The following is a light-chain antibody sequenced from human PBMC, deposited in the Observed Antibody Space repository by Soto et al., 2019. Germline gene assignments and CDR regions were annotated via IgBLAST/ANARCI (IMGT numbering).Light chain of an antibody. Sequence: DIQMTQSPSSLSASVGDRVSFTCQASQDISNFLNWYRHKPGKAPDLLIYDASKSEPGVPSRFSWNGSGIYCPITTSSQQPADSGTSYCQQYNDRTFTFGPGTKVD. CDR1: QDISNF. J-gene: IGKJ3*01. V-gene: IGKV1-33*01. CDR2: DAS. CDR3: QQYNDRTFT.